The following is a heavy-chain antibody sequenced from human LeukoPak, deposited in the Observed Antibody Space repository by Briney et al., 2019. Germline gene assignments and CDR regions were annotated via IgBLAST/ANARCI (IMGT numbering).Heavy chain of an antibody. D-gene: IGHD3-10*01. CDR2: ISGSGGST. J-gene: IGHJ4*02. CDR3: AKDPSRWGSGSYYKYFDY. CDR1: GFIFSSYA. V-gene: IGHV3-23*01. Sequence: GGSLRLSCAASGFIFSSYAMSWVRQAPGKGLEWVSAISGSGGSTYYADSVKGRFTISRDNSKNTLYLQMNSLRAEDTAVYYCAKDPSRWGSGSYYKYFDYWGQGTLVTVSS.